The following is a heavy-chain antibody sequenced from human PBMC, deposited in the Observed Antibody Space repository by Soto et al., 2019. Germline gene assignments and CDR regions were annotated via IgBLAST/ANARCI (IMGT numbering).Heavy chain of an antibody. J-gene: IGHJ6*02. V-gene: IGHV1-8*01. CDR1: GYTFTSYD. D-gene: IGHD3-10*01. Sequence: ASVKVSCKASGYTFTSYDINWVRQATGQGLEWMGWMNPNSGNTGYAQKFQGRVTMTRNTSISTAYMELSSLRSEDTAVYYCARGVRGSGSYYIYYYYYGMEVWGQGTTLTLSS. CDR3: ARGVRGSGSYYIYYYYYGMEV. CDR2: MNPNSGNT.